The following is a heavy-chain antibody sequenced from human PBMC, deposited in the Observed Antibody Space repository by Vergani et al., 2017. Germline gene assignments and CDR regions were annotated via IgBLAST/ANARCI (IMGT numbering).Heavy chain of an antibody. J-gene: IGHJ6*02. Sequence: QVPLQQWGAGLLKPSETLSLTCAVYGGSFSGYFWSWLRQPPGKGLGWIGEVNHSGSTIYNPSLKSRVTISVDTSKNQFSLKLSSVTAADTAVYYCARGKLVPYYYYYGMDVWGQGTTVTVS. CDR2: VNHSGST. CDR3: ARGKLVPYYYYYGMDV. CDR1: GGSFSGYF. D-gene: IGHD6-13*01. V-gene: IGHV4-34*01.